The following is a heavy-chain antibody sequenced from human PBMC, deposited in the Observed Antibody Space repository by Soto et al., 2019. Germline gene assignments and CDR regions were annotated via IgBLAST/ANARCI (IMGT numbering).Heavy chain of an antibody. J-gene: IGHJ3*02. CDR3: TTGPPRARLNDAFDI. CDR2: IKSKTDGGTT. CDR1: GFTFSNAW. Sequence: GGSLRLSCAASGFTFSNAWMSWVRQAPGKGLEWVGRIKSKTDGGTTDYAAPVKGRFTISRDDSKNTLYLQMNSLKTEDTAVYYCTTGPPRARLNDAFDIWGQGTMVTVSS. V-gene: IGHV3-15*01.